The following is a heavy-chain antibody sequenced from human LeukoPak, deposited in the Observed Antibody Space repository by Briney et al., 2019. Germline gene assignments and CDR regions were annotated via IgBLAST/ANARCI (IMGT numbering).Heavy chain of an antibody. CDR3: ARRSRLYKHETTGYHDS. CDR2: IFYSGNT. J-gene: IGHJ4*02. V-gene: IGHV4-39*01. CDR1: GDYITTTNYY. D-gene: IGHD3-9*01. Sequence: PSETLSLTCNVSGDYITTTNYYWAWIRQPPGKGLDWIASIFYSGNTYYNPSLKSRVSTSIDTSRKQISLQLRSVSATDTAIYYCARRSRLYKHETTGYHDSWGQGTLVTVSS.